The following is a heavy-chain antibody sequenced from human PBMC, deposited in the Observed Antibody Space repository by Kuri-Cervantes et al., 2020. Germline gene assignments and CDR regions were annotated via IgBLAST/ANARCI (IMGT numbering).Heavy chain of an antibody. J-gene: IGHJ4*02. Sequence: SVKVSCKASGGTFSSYAVSWVRQAPGQGLEWMGGIIPIFGTANYAQKFQGRVTITADESTSTAYMELSSLRSEDTAAYYCARESSGYDPTFDYWGQGTLVTVSS. CDR3: ARESSGYDPTFDY. D-gene: IGHD5-12*01. V-gene: IGHV1-69*13. CDR2: IIPIFGTA. CDR1: GGTFSSYA.